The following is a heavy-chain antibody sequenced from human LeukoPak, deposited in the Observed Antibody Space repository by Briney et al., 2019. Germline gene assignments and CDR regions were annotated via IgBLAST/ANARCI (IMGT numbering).Heavy chain of an antibody. V-gene: IGHV1-46*01. CDR3: ARDLTEAADIVVPYHLDYAFDI. D-gene: IGHD2-15*01. CDR1: GYTFTSYY. J-gene: IGHJ3*02. CDR2: INPSGGST. Sequence: ASVKVSCKASGYTFTSYYMHWVRQAPGQGLEWMGIINPSGGSTSYAQKFQGRVTMTRDTSTSTVYMELSSLRSEDTAVYYCARDLTEAADIVVPYHLDYAFDIWGQGTMVTVSS.